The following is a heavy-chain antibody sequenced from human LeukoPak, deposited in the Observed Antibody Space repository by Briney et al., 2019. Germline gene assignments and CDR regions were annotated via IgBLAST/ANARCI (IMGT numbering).Heavy chain of an antibody. V-gene: IGHV4-34*01. Sequence: SETLSLTCAVYGGSFSGYYWSWIRQPPGKGLEWTGEINHSGSTNYNPSLKSRVTISVDTSKNQFSLKLSSVTAADTAVYYCARGLPEDGYNKLDYWGQGTLVTVSS. CDR2: INHSGST. CDR3: ARGLPEDGYNKLDY. J-gene: IGHJ4*02. D-gene: IGHD5-24*01. CDR1: GGSFSGYY.